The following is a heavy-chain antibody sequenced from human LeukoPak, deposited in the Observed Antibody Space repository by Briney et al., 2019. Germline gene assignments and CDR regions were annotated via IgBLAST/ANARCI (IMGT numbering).Heavy chain of an antibody. CDR3: ASTGTIRNWYFDL. D-gene: IGHD1-1*01. CDR2: IYYSGST. J-gene: IGHJ2*01. CDR1: GGSISSYY. V-gene: IGHV4-59*01. Sequence: PSETLSLTCTVSGGSISSYYWSWIRQPPGKGLEWIGYIYYSGSTNYNPSLKSRVTISVDTSKNQFSLKLSSVTAADTAVYYCASTGTIRNWYFDLWGRGTLVTVSS.